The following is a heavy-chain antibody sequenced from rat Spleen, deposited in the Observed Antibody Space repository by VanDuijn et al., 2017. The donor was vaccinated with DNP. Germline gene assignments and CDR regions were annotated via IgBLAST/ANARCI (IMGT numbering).Heavy chain of an antibody. J-gene: IGHJ2*01. CDR1: GFSLTSYH. Sequence: QVQLKESGPGLVQPSQTLSLACTVSGFSLTSYHVHWVRQPSGKGLEWMGVIWTGGSTEYNSALKSRLSISRDTSKSQVFLKMNSLQTEDTATYYCARGGNKGTTGDYYFDYWGQGVMVTVSS. CDR3: ARGGNKGTTGDYYFDY. V-gene: IGHV2-43*01. CDR2: IWTGGST. D-gene: IGHD1-5*01.